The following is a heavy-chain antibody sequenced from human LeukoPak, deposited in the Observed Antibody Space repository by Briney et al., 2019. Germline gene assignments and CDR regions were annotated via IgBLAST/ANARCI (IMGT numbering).Heavy chain of an antibody. CDR3: ARLGAPSINYYDSRGYFDL. D-gene: IGHD3-22*01. V-gene: IGHV4-38-2*02. CDR2: VYHRGTT. CDR1: GYSIGSGYY. J-gene: IGHJ2*01. Sequence: PSETLSLTCTVSGYSIGSGYYWGWIRQPPGKGLEWIGNVYHRGTTYYNPSLKSRVTISVDTSKNQFSLQLTSVTAADTAVYYCARLGAPSINYYDSRGYFDLWGRGTLVTVSS.